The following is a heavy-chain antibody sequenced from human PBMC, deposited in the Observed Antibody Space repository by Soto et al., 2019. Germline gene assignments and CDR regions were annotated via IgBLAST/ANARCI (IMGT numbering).Heavy chain of an antibody. CDR2: ISYDGSNK. CDR3: ARGPGIAAAGYYYYGMDV. CDR1: GFTFSSYA. J-gene: IGHJ6*02. Sequence: QVQLVESGGGVVQPGRSLRLSCAASGFTFSSYAMHWVRQAPGKGLEWVAVISYDGSNKYYADSVKGRFTISRDNSKNTLYLQMNILRAEDTAVYYCARGPGIAAAGYYYYGMDVWGQGTTVTVSS. V-gene: IGHV3-30-3*01. D-gene: IGHD6-13*01.